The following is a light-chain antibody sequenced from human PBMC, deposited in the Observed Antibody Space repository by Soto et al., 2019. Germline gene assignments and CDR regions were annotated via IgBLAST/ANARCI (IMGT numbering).Light chain of an antibody. Sequence: DIQTTQSPSSLSASVGDRVTITCRASQTISSHLNWYQQKPGIAPKLLIYSASSLQSGVPSRFSGSGSGTDFTLTISTLQPEDFATYYCQQYYSTPITFGQGTRLEIK. CDR1: QTISSH. J-gene: IGKJ5*01. CDR3: QQYYSTPIT. CDR2: SAS. V-gene: IGKV1-39*01.